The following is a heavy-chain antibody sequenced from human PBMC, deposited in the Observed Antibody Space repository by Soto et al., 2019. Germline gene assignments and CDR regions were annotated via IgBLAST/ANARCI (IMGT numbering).Heavy chain of an antibody. CDR3: AKDLRDVVYDILTGPQSSTDY. D-gene: IGHD3-9*01. Sequence: GGSLRLSCAASGFTFSSYAMSWVRQAPGKGLEWVSAISGSGGSTYYADSVKGRFTISRDNSKNTLYLQMNSLRAEDTAVYYCAKDLRDVVYDILTGPQSSTDYWGQGTLVTVSS. V-gene: IGHV3-23*01. CDR1: GFTFSSYA. J-gene: IGHJ4*02. CDR2: ISGSGGST.